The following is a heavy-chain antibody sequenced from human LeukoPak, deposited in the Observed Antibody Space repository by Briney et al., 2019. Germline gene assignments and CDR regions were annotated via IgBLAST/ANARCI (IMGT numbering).Heavy chain of an antibody. CDR1: SGSIVGYS. Sequence: SETLSLTCTVSSGSIVGYSWTWIRQPAGKGLQWIGHFLSGGTTNYNPSLKSRVTISLDKSKNHVSLRLTSVTAADTAVYFCAMTQHTDVDLDDYYMDVWGKGTAVTVSS. CDR2: FLSGGTT. CDR3: AMTQHTDVDLDDYYMDV. V-gene: IGHV4-4*07. J-gene: IGHJ6*03. D-gene: IGHD2-21*01.